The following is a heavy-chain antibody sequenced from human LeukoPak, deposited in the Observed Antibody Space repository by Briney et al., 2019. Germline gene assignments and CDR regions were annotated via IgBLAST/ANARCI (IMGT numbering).Heavy chain of an antibody. Sequence: PGGSLRLSCAVSGITLSNYGMSWVRQAPGKGLEWVANIKQDGSEKHYVDSVKGRFTISRDNAKNSLYLQMNSLRAEDTAVYYCARGMRSGGWGPGTLVTVSS. CDR1: GITLSNYG. D-gene: IGHD4-23*01. CDR2: IKQDGSEK. J-gene: IGHJ4*02. CDR3: ARGMRSGG. V-gene: IGHV3-7*01.